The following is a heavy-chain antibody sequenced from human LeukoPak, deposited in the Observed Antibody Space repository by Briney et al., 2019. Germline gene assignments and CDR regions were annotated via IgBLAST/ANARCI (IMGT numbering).Heavy chain of an antibody. CDR3: ARDRVTQWLPRHYFDY. CDR1: GFTFSSYG. J-gene: IGHJ4*02. V-gene: IGHV3-33*08. CDR2: IWYDGSNK. Sequence: GKSLRLSCAASGFTFSSYGMHWVRQAPGKGLEWVAVIWYDGSNKYYADSVKGRFTISRDNSKNTLYLQMNSLRAEDTAVYYCARDRVTQWLPRHYFDYWGQGTLVTVSS. D-gene: IGHD6-19*01.